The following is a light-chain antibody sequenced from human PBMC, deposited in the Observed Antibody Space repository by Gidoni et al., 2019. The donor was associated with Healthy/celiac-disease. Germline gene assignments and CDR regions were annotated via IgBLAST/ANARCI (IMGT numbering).Light chain of an antibody. Sequence: HSPLTQPPSASGSPGQSVTISCTGTSSDVGGYNYVSWYQQHPGKAPKLMIYEVSKRPSGVPDRFSGSKSGNTASLTVSGLQAEDEADYYCSSYAGSNNLVFGGGTKLTVL. CDR2: EVS. V-gene: IGLV2-8*01. CDR1: SSDVGGYNY. CDR3: SSYAGSNNLV. J-gene: IGLJ2*01.